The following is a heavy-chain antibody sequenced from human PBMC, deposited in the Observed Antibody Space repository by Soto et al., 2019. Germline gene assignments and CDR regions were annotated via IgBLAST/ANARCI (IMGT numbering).Heavy chain of an antibody. CDR2: IYYSGST. D-gene: IGHD3-9*01. CDR1: GDSISSSSYY. Sequence: SETLSLTCTVSGDSISSSSYYWGWIRQPPGKGLEWIGSIYYSGSTYYNPSLKSRVTISVDTSKNQFSLTLDSVTAADTAVYYCARARNLLTGYYKGGFYYFDFWGQGTLVTVSS. CDR3: ARARNLLTGYYKGGFYYFDF. J-gene: IGHJ4*02. V-gene: IGHV4-39*07.